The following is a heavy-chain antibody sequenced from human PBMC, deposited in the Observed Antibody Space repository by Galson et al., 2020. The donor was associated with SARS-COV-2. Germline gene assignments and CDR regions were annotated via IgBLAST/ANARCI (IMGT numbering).Heavy chain of an antibody. J-gene: IGHJ3*02. CDR3: ARDNPFLEWLYAFDI. CDR2: ISAYNGHT. Sequence: ASVKVSCKASGYTFTSYGISWVRQAPGQGLEWMGWISAYNGHTNYAQKLQGRVTMTTDTSTSTAYMELRSLRSDDTAVYYCARDNPFLEWLYAFDIWGQGTMVTVSS. D-gene: IGHD3-3*02. CDR1: GYTFTSYG. V-gene: IGHV1-18*01.